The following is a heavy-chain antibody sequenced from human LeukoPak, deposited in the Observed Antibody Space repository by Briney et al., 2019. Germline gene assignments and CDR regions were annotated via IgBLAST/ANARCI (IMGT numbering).Heavy chain of an antibody. V-gene: IGHV1-2*02. CDR1: GYTFTGYY. D-gene: IGHD1-26*01. Sequence: ASVKVSCKASGYTFTGYYMHWVRQAPGQGLEWMGWINPNSGGTNYAQKFQGRVTMTRDTSISTAYMELSRLRSDDTAAYYCARVRGSYDKIPDNWFDPWGQGTLVTVSS. CDR3: ARVRGSYDKIPDNWFDP. CDR2: INPNSGGT. J-gene: IGHJ5*02.